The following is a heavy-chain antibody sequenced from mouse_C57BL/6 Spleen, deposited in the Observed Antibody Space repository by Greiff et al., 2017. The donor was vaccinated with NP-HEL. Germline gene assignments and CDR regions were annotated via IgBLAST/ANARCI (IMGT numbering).Heavy chain of an antibody. CDR3: ARPDYAWAMDY. D-gene: IGHD2-4*01. J-gene: IGHJ4*01. CDR1: GYTFTSYW. CDR2: IDPSDSYT. Sequence: QVQLQQPGAELVMPGASVKLSCKASGYTFTSYWMHWVKQRPGQGLEWIGEIDPSDSYTNYNQKFKGKSTLTVDKSSSTAYMQLSSLTSEDSAVYYCARPDYAWAMDYWGQGTSVTVSS. V-gene: IGHV1-69*01.